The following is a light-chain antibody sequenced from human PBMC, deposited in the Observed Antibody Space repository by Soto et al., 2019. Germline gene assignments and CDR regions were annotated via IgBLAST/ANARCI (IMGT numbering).Light chain of an antibody. CDR3: AAWDDSLSGYV. CDR1: SSNIGSNY. CDR2: KNN. J-gene: IGLJ1*01. V-gene: IGLV1-47*01. Sequence: SVLSQPPSASGPPGQRVTISCSGSSSNIGSNYVYWYQQLPGTAPKLLIYKNNQRPSGVPDRFSGSKSGTSASLAISGLRSEDEADYYCAAWDDSLSGYVFGTGTKVTVL.